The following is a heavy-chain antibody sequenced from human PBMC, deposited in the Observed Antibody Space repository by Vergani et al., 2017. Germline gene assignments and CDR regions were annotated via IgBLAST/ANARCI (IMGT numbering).Heavy chain of an antibody. CDR1: GDSIRSGGYS. CDR3: ARGASTARLERFYYYIDV. J-gene: IGHJ6*03. D-gene: IGHD3-3*01. Sequence: QLQLQESGSGLVKPSQTVSLTCAVSGDSIRSGGYSWSWIRQPPGKGLEWIGYIYHSGNTFYNPSLKSRVTISVDRSKNQFSLKLTSVTAADTAVYFCARGASTARLERFYYYIDVWGKGTTVTVSS. CDR2: IYHSGNT. V-gene: IGHV4-30-2*01.